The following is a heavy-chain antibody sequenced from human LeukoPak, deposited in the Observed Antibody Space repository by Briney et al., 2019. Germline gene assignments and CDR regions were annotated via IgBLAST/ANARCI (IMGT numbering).Heavy chain of an antibody. V-gene: IGHV3-21*01. CDR3: ARDGRLDGYNSAFDI. D-gene: IGHD5-24*01. J-gene: IGHJ3*02. Sequence: PGGSLKLSCAASGFTFSSYSMNWVRQAPGKGLEWVSSISSSSSYIYYADSVKGRFTISRDNAKNSLYLQMNSLRAEDTAVYYCARDGRLDGYNSAFDIWGQGTMVTVSP. CDR2: ISSSSSYI. CDR1: GFTFSSYS.